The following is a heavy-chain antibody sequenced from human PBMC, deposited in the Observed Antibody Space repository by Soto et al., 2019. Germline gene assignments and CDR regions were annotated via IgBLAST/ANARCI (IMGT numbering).Heavy chain of an antibody. J-gene: IGHJ4*02. Sequence: ASVKVSCKASGGTFSSYAISWVRQAPGQGLEWMGGIIPIFGTANYAQKFQGRVTITADESTSTAYMELSSLRSEDTAVYYCARARMNYDSSGPFDYWGQGTLVTVSS. CDR3: ARARMNYDSSGPFDY. V-gene: IGHV1-69*13. D-gene: IGHD3-22*01. CDR1: GGTFSSYA. CDR2: IIPIFGTA.